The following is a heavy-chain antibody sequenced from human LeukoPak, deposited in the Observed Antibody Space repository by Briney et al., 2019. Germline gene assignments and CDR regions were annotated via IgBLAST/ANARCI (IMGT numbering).Heavy chain of an antibody. V-gene: IGHV3-72*01. CDR3: ANSGSYSPIDY. CDR1: GFTFSSCA. J-gene: IGHJ4*02. CDR2: IRKRANSYST. Sequence: GGSLRLSCAASGFTFSSCAMSWVRQAPEKGLEWVGRIRKRANSYSTEYAASVKGRFTISRDDSKNSLYLQMNSLQTEDTAVYYCANSGSYSPIDYWGQGTLVTVSS. D-gene: IGHD1-26*01.